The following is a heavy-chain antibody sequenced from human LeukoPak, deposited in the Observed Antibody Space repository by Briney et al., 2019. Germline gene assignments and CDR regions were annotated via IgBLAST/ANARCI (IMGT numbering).Heavy chain of an antibody. CDR1: GYTLTELP. D-gene: IGHD6-13*01. V-gene: IGHV1-24*01. CDR3: ATDGSSSWYMNYFDY. Sequence: ASVKVSCKVSGYTLTELPMHWVRQAPGKGLEWMGGFDPEDGETIYAQKFQGRVTMTEDTSTDTAYMELSSLRSEDTAVYYCATDGSSSWYMNYFDYWGQGTLVTVSS. CDR2: FDPEDGET. J-gene: IGHJ4*02.